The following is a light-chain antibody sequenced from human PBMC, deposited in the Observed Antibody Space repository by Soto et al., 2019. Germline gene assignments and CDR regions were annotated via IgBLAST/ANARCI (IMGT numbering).Light chain of an antibody. Sequence: QSVLTQPASVSGSPGQSITISCTGTSSDVGGYNYVSWYQQHPGKAPKLMIYDVSKRPSGVSNRFSGSKSGNTASLTISGLQAEDEADYYCCSYAGSSTFVYVFGTGTKLTVL. CDR2: DVS. CDR3: CSYAGSSTFVYV. V-gene: IGLV2-23*02. J-gene: IGLJ1*01. CDR1: SSDVGGYNY.